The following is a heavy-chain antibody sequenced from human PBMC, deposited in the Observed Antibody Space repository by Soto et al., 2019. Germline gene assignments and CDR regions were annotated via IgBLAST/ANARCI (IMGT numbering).Heavy chain of an antibody. CDR2: ISWNGRSK. Sequence: ESGGALVQPGRSLRLSCAASGFTFDDYAMHWVRQAPGKGLEWVSGISWNGRSKAYAASVEGRFTISRDSASNSLYLQMDSLRSEDTALYYCAKYGVSLGYFYYMDVWGKGTTVTVSS. V-gene: IGHV3-9*01. D-gene: IGHD3-9*01. J-gene: IGHJ6*03. CDR3: AKYGVSLGYFYYMDV. CDR1: GFTFDDYA.